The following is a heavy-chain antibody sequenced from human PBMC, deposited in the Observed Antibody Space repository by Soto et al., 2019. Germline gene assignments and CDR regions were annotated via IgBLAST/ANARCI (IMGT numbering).Heavy chain of an antibody. CDR2: IYWDDDK. V-gene: IGHV2-5*02. J-gene: IGHJ6*02. CDR1: GFSLSTSGVG. Sequence: QITLKESGPTLVKPTQTLTLTCTFSGFSLSTSGVGVGWIRQPPGKALEWLALIYWDDDKRYSPSLKSRLTITKDTSNTQGVLTMTNMDPVDTATYYCAHSDYPCCYDGMDVWGQGTPVTVS. D-gene: IGHD4-17*01. CDR3: AHSDYPCCYDGMDV.